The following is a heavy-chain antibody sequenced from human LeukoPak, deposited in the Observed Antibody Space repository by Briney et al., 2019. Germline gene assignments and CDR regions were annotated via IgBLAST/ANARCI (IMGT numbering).Heavy chain of an antibody. Sequence: ASVTVSCKASGGTFSSYAISWVRQAPGQGLERMGGIIPIFGTANYAQKFQGRVTITADESTSTAYMELSSLRSEDTAVYYCAREDYGSGAYYYYGMDVWGQGTTVTVPS. CDR3: AREDYGSGAYYYYGMDV. J-gene: IGHJ6*02. D-gene: IGHD3-10*01. V-gene: IGHV1-69*13. CDR2: IIPIFGTA. CDR1: GGTFSSYA.